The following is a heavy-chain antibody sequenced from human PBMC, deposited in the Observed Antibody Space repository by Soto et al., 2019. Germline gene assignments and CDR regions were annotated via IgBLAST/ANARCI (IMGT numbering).Heavy chain of an antibody. Sequence: EVQLLESGGGLVQPGGSLRLSCAASGFPFSTYAMTWVRQAPGTGLEWVSSISARGGTRDYADSVEGRFTVSRDNSKSTLYLQMNSLTADDTAVYYCAKGNIVRGSSYGPPLDYWGQGSLVTVSS. CDR2: ISARGGTR. J-gene: IGHJ4*02. CDR1: GFPFSTYA. V-gene: IGHV3-23*01. CDR3: AKGNIVRGSSYGPPLDY. D-gene: IGHD5-18*01.